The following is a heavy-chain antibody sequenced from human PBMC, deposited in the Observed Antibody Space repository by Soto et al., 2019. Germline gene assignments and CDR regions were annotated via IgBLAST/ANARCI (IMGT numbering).Heavy chain of an antibody. Sequence: PGGSLRLSCAASGFTFSTYGMNWVRRAPGKGLEWVALISYDESNKYYADSVKGRFTISRDNSKNTLYLQMNSLRAEDTAVYYCAREDYYYDSSGYHPGAFDIWGQGTMVTVSS. CDR1: GFTFSTYG. D-gene: IGHD3-22*01. V-gene: IGHV3-30-3*01. CDR2: ISYDESNK. J-gene: IGHJ3*02. CDR3: AREDYYYDSSGYHPGAFDI.